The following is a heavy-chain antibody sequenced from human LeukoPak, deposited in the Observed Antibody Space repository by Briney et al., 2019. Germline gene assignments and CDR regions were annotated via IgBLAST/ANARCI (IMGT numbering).Heavy chain of an antibody. Sequence: GGSLRLSCAASGFTFINYWMHWVRQAPGKGVGGVSSINSDGSTTTYADSVKGRFTISRDNAKNMVYLQINSLRAEDTAVYYCARAFGSGSQVINYFDFWGQGTLVTVSS. D-gene: IGHD3-10*01. CDR2: INSDGSTT. CDR3: ARAFGSGSQVINYFDF. J-gene: IGHJ4*02. V-gene: IGHV3-74*01. CDR1: GFTFINYW.